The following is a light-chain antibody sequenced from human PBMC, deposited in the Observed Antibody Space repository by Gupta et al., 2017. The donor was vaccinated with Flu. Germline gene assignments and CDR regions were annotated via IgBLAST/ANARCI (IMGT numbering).Light chain of an antibody. CDR2: LVS. J-gene: IGKJ1*01. V-gene: IGKV2-30*01. CDR3: KQDENWPWA. CDR1: QSLVYSDGSTM. Sequence: TLRQPASTFWMSIQSLVYSDGSTMLHWFQQRPGKSPRRLIYLVSNRESGVPAKFSGSGSGTEFTLTISRVEAEDFGTYFCKQDENWPWAFGQGTKVEI.